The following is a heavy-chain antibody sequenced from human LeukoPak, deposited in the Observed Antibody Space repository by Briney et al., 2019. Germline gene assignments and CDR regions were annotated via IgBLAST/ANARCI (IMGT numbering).Heavy chain of an antibody. V-gene: IGHV1-46*01. CDR3: ARDSGGRYGGDY. CDR2: INPSGGST. Sequence: ASVKVSCKASGYTSITYYVHWVRQAPGQGLEWMGIINPSGGSTTYAQKFQGRVTMTRDTSTSTVYMELSSLRSEDTAVYYCARDSGGRYGGDYWGQGTLVTVSS. J-gene: IGHJ4*02. CDR1: GYTSITYY. D-gene: IGHD2-15*01.